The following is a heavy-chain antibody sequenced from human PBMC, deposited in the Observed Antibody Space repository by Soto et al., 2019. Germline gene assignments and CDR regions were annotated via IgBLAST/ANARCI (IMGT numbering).Heavy chain of an antibody. CDR1: GFTFGDYA. J-gene: IGHJ4*02. CDR3: TREQQLAPDHY. Sequence: GGSLRLSCTASGFTFGDYAMSWFRQAPGKGLEWVGFIRSKAYGGTTEYAASVKGRFTISRDDSKSIAYLQMNSLKTEDTAVYYCTREQQLAPDHYWGQGTLVTVSS. CDR2: IRSKAYGGTT. V-gene: IGHV3-49*03. D-gene: IGHD6-13*01.